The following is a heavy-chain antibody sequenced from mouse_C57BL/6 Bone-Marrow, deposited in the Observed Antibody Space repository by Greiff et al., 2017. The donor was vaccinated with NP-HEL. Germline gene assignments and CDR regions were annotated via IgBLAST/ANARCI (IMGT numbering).Heavy chain of an antibody. D-gene: IGHD1-1*01. J-gene: IGHJ2*01. V-gene: IGHV1-82*01. CDR1: GYAFSSSW. Sequence: QVQLQQSGPELVKPGASVKISCKASGYAFSSSWMTWVKQRPGKGLEWIGRIYPGDGDTNYNGKFKGKATLTADTSSSTAYMQLSSLTSEDSAVYFCARSGSSYPYFDDWGQGTTLTVSS. CDR2: IYPGDGDT. CDR3: ARSGSSYPYFDD.